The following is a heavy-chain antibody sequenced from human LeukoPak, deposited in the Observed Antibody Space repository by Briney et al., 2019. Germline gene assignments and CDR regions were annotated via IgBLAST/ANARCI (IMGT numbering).Heavy chain of an antibody. CDR1: GFTVSTNY. CDR3: ARRGESSSDYLGWFDP. V-gene: IGHV3-53*01. J-gene: IGHJ5*02. CDR2: IYSGSST. D-gene: IGHD3-22*01. Sequence: GRCLRPARAAAGFTVSTNYINSVRQAPRKWLEWDSVIYSGSSTYYADSVKGRFTISRDNSKNTLSLQMNSLRAEDTAVYYCARRGESSSDYLGWFDPWGQGTLVTVSS.